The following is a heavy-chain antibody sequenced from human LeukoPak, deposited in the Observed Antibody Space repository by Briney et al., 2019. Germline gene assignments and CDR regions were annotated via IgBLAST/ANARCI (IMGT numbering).Heavy chain of an antibody. Sequence: ASVKVSCKASGYTFTSYGISWVRQAPGQGLEWMEWISAYNGNTNYAQKLQGRVTMTTDTSTSTAYMELRSLRSDDTAVYYCARGGSIVVVSAAGDYWGQGTLVTVSS. CDR2: ISAYNGNT. J-gene: IGHJ4*02. V-gene: IGHV1-18*01. CDR1: GYTFTSYG. D-gene: IGHD2-2*01. CDR3: ARGGSIVVVSAAGDY.